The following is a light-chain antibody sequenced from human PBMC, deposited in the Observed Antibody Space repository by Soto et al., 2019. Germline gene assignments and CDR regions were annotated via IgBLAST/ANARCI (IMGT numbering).Light chain of an antibody. J-gene: IGKJ2*01. CDR1: QSVSSD. CDR3: LQYNDWPPKQYT. V-gene: IGKV3-15*01. Sequence: EIVMTQSPATLSVSLGERVTLSCRASQSVSSDLAWYQYKPGQAPRLLIYGASTRATGTPAWFSGSGSGTEFSLSISSLQSEDFADYYCLQYNDWPPKQYTFGQGTKLEIK. CDR2: GAS.